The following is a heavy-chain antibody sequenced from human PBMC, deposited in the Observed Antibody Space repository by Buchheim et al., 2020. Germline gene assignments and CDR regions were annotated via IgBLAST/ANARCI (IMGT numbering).Heavy chain of an antibody. CDR3: AKEEVERMYYYDSSGYYLGY. V-gene: IGHV3-30-3*01. Sequence: QVQLVESGGGVVQPGRSLRLSCAASGFTFSSYAMHWVRQAPGKGLEWVAVISYDGSNKYYADSVKGRFTISRDNSKNTLYLQMNSLRAEDTAVYYCAKEEVERMYYYDSSGYYLGYWGQGTL. D-gene: IGHD3-22*01. CDR1: GFTFSSYA. J-gene: IGHJ4*02. CDR2: ISYDGSNK.